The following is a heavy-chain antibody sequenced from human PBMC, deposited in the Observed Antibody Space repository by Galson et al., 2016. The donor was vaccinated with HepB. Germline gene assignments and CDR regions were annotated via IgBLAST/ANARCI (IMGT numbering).Heavy chain of an antibody. J-gene: IGHJ6*02. D-gene: IGHD2-15*01. CDR3: ARDLVAASGNSYYYYAMDV. Sequence: LRLSCAASGFTFAGHSMTWVRQAPGKGLEWVGFIRSETFGGTTDYAASLKGRFTISRDDSNSIAYLQMNSLKTEDTAVYYCARDLVAASGNSYYYYAMDVWGQGTTVTVSS. V-gene: IGHV3-49*04. CDR1: GFTFAGHS. CDR2: IRSETFGGTT.